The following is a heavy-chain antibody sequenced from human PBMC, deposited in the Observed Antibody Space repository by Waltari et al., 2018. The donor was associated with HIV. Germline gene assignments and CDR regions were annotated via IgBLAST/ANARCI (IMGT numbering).Heavy chain of an antibody. CDR3: GREGDYYDSSPFDY. CDR2: ISWDGSNK. D-gene: IGHD3-22*01. V-gene: IGHV3-30-3*01. J-gene: IGHJ4*02. Sequence: QVQSVESGGGVVQPGRSLRLSCCASGFTFNPSAMHWVRQAPGKGLEWVAVISWDGSNKHYADSVKGRCTISRDNSRNSLYLQMSSLRAEDTAVYYCGREGDYYDSSPFDYWGQGTLVTVSS. CDR1: GFTFNPSA.